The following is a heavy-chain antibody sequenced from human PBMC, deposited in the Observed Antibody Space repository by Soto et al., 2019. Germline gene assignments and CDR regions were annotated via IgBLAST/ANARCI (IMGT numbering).Heavy chain of an antibody. CDR2: INAGNGNT. J-gene: IGHJ6*02. Sequence: GASVKVSCKASGYTFTSYAMHWVRQAPGQRLEWMGWINAGNGNTKYSQKFQGRVTFTRDTSASTAYMELSSLSSEDTAVYYCARRISGNYYGMDVWDQGTTVTVSS. V-gene: IGHV1-3*01. CDR1: GYTFTSYA. D-gene: IGHD6-25*01. CDR3: ARRISGNYYGMDV.